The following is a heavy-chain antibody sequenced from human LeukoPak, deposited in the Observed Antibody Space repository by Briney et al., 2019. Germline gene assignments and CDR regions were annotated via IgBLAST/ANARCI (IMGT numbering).Heavy chain of an antibody. CDR3: EKGSPSASDY. J-gene: IGHJ4*02. CDR2: IRYDGSNK. V-gene: IGHV3-30*02. Sequence: GGSLRLSCAASGFTFSTYGMHWVRQAPGKGLEWVAFIRYDGSNKYYADSVKGRFTISRDNSKNTLYLQMNSLRAEDTAVYYCEKGSPSASDYWGQGTLVTVSS. CDR1: GFTFSTYG.